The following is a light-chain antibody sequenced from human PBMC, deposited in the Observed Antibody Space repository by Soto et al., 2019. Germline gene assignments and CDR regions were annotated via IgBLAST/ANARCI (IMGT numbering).Light chain of an antibody. CDR3: QQRSDWPLT. J-gene: IGKJ4*01. V-gene: IGKV3-11*01. Sequence: EIVLTQSPATLSLSPGERATLSCRASQSVSSYLAWYQQRAGQAPRLLIYDASKRATGIPPRFSGSGSVTDFTLTISSLEAEDFAVYYCQQRSDWPLTFGGGTKVEIK. CDR1: QSVSSY. CDR2: DAS.